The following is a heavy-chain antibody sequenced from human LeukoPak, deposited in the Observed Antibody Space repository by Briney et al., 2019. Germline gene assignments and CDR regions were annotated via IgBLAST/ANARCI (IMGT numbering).Heavy chain of an antibody. CDR2: ISSSSSYI. Sequence: PGGSLRLSCAASGFTFSSYSMNWVRQAPGKGLEWVSSISSSSSYIYYADSVKGRFTISRDNAKNSLYLQMNSLRAEDTAVYYCARAYDSSGYYYPYYFDYWGQETLVTVSS. V-gene: IGHV3-21*01. CDR3: ARAYDSSGYYYPYYFDY. J-gene: IGHJ4*02. D-gene: IGHD3-22*01. CDR1: GFTFSSYS.